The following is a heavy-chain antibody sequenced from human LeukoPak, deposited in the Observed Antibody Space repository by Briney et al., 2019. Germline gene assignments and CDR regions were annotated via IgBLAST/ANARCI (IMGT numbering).Heavy chain of an antibody. CDR3: ARDIVVVPAAEGSSYYYYGMDV. CDR2: MDPDSGDT. Sequence: GASVKVSCKASGYTFTTYDINWVRQAPGQGLEWMGWMDPDSGDTGYAQKFQGRITMTRDTSINTAYMELRSLRSDDTAVYYCARDIVVVPAAEGSSYYYYGMDVWGQGTTVTVSS. CDR1: GYTFTTYD. J-gene: IGHJ6*02. V-gene: IGHV1-8*01. D-gene: IGHD2-2*01.